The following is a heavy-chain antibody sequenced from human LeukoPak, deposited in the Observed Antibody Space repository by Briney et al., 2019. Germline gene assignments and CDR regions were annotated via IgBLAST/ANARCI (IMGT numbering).Heavy chain of an antibody. Sequence: SETLSLTCAVYGGSFSGYHWSWIRQPPGKGLEWIGEINHSGSTNYNPSLKSRVTISVDTSKNQFSLKLSSVTAADTAVYYCARGFLEWLLSNDAFDIWGQGTMVTVSS. CDR1: GGSFSGYH. D-gene: IGHD3-3*01. V-gene: IGHV4-34*01. J-gene: IGHJ3*02. CDR2: INHSGST. CDR3: ARGFLEWLLSNDAFDI.